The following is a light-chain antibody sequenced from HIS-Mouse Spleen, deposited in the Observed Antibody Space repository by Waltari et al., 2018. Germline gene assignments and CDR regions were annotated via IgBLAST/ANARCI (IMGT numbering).Light chain of an antibody. J-gene: IGLJ2*01. V-gene: IGLV3-9*01. Sequence: SYELTQPLSVSVALGQTARITCGGNNIGSKNVHWYQQKPGQAPVLVIYNRPSGIPWRVSGSNSGNTATLTISRAQAGDEADYYCQVWDSSTVVFGGGTKLTVL. CDR3: QVWDSSTVV. CDR1: NIGSKN.